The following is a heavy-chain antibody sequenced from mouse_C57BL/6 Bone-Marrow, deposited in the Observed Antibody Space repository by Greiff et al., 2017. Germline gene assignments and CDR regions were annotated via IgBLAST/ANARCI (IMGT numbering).Heavy chain of an antibody. Sequence: EVKLVESGGGLVQPGGSLKLSCAASGFTFSDYYMYWVRQTPEKRLEWVAYISNGGGSTYYPDTVKGRFTISRDNAKNTLYLQMSRLKSEDTAMYYCARPYDGYYYARDYWGQGTSVTVSS. CDR1: GFTFSDYY. J-gene: IGHJ4*01. V-gene: IGHV5-12*01. CDR2: ISNGGGST. CDR3: ARPYDGYYYARDY. D-gene: IGHD2-12*01.